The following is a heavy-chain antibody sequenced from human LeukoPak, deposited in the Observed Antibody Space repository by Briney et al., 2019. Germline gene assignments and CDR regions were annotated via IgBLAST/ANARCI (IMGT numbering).Heavy chain of an antibody. CDR1: GGSISSSSYY. Sequence: PSETLSLTCTVSGGSISSSSYYWGWIRQPPGKGLEWIGSIYYSGSTYYNPSLKSRVTISVDTSKNQFSLKLSSVTAADTAVYYCARDFSLSSGWYLHFFGPPYYYMDVWGKGTTVTISS. CDR3: ARDFSLSSGWYLHFFGPPYYYMDV. D-gene: IGHD6-19*01. CDR2: IYYSGST. J-gene: IGHJ6*03. V-gene: IGHV4-39*07.